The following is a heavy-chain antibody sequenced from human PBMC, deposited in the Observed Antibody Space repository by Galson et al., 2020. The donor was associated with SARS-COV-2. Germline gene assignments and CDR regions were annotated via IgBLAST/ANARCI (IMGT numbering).Heavy chain of an antibody. Sequence: GGSLRLSCLVSGFSISSYSMNWVRQAPGKGLEWVSLISSTSSYIYYGDSVRGRFTVSRDNANNSVYLEMHNLRADDTAVYYCTRVHGARGVKKDDYWGQGTLVTVSS. CDR1: GFSISSYS. CDR3: TRVHGARGVKKDDY. J-gene: IGHJ4*02. V-gene: IGHV3-21*03. CDR2: ISSTSSYI. D-gene: IGHD3-10*01.